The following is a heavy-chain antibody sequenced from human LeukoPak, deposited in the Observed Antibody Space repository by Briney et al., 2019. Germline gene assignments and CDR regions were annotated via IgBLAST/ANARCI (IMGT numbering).Heavy chain of an antibody. V-gene: IGHV3-74*01. Sequence: PGGSLRLSCAASGFTLSSSWMHWVRQAPGKGLVWVSRINSDGSSTSYVDSVKGRFTISRDNAKNTLYLQMNSLRVEDTAVYYCARGIIGGGDYWGQGTLVTVSS. D-gene: IGHD3-16*01. CDR1: GFTLSSSW. J-gene: IGHJ4*02. CDR2: INSDGSST. CDR3: ARGIIGGGDY.